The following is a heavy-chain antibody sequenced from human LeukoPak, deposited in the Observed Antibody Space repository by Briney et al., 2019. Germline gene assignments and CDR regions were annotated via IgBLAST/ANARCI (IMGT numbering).Heavy chain of an antibody. CDR2: ISAYNGNT. V-gene: IGHV1-18*01. D-gene: IGHD3-22*01. CDR1: GYTFTSYG. J-gene: IGHJ3*02. CDR3: ARDRGTMIVDAFDI. Sequence: ASVKVSCKASGYTFTSYGISWVRQAPGQGLEWMGWISAYNGNTNYAQKLQGRVTMTTDTSTSTPYMELRSLRSDDTAVYYCARDRGTMIVDAFDIWGQGTMVTVSS.